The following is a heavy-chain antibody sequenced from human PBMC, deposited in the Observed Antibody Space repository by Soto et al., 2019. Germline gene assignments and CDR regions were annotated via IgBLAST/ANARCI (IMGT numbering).Heavy chain of an antibody. CDR2: MNPNSGNT. D-gene: IGHD2-8*01. Sequence: GASVKVSCKASGYTFTSYDINWVRQATGQGLEWMGWMNPNSGNTGYAQKFQGRVTMTRNTSISTAYMELSSLRSEDTAVYYCAKQLMVYATDLDYWGQGTLVTVSS. V-gene: IGHV1-8*01. CDR3: AKQLMVYATDLDY. J-gene: IGHJ4*02. CDR1: GYTFTSYD.